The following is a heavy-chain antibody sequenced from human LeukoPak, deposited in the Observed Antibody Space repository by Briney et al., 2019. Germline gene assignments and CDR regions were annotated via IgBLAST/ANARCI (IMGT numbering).Heavy chain of an antibody. CDR1: EFISRNYW. Sequence: GGSLRLSCAASEFISRNYWMSWVRQAPGKGLEWVSAISGSGGSTYYADSVKGRFTISRDNSKNTLYLQMNSLRAEDTAVYYCVTYYYDSSGYSQLYDYWGQGTLVTVSS. J-gene: IGHJ4*02. CDR2: ISGSGGST. V-gene: IGHV3-23*01. CDR3: VTYYYDSSGYSQLYDY. D-gene: IGHD3-22*01.